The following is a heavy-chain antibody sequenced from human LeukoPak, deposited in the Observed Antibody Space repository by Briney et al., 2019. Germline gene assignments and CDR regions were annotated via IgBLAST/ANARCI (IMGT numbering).Heavy chain of an antibody. CDR2: IYSGGST. J-gene: IGHJ4*02. D-gene: IGHD3-9*01. CDR1: GFTVSSNY. Sequence: GGSLRLSCAASGFTVSSNYMSWVRQAPGKGLEWVSVIYSGGSTYYADSVEGRFTISRDNSKNTLYLQMNSLRAEDTAVYYCARALAVLTGYYNAPYYFDYWGQGTLVTVSS. V-gene: IGHV3-53*01. CDR3: ARALAVLTGYYNAPYYFDY.